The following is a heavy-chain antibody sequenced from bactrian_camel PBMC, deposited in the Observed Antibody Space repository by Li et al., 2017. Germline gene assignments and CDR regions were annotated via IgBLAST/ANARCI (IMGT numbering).Heavy chain of an antibody. D-gene: IGHD6*01. CDR1: GFTFSDYW. J-gene: IGHJ4*01. CDR2: MNSGGDTT. Sequence: HVQLVESGGALVQPGGSLRLSCAASGFTFSDYWMYWVRQAPGKGLEWVSTMNSGGDTTYYADSLRGRFTISRDNAENTVYLQMNSLKPEDTAVYYCVRQYGSGRWYDALGYWGQGTQVTVS. V-gene: IGHV3S1*01. CDR3: VRQYGSGRWYDALGY.